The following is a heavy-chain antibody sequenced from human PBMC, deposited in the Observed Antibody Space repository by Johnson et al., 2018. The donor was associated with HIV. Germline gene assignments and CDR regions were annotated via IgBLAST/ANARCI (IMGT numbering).Heavy chain of an antibody. CDR3: ARELGYSSSNDAFDI. CDR1: GFTFSSYD. CDR2: INWNGGST. Sequence: QVLLVESGGGVVQPGRSLRLSCAASGFTFSSYDMHWVRQAPGKGLEWVSGINWNGGSTGYADSVKGRFIISRDNSENTLYLQMNSLRAEDTAVYYCARELGYSSSNDAFDIWGQGTMVTVAS. V-gene: IGHV3-NL1*01. J-gene: IGHJ3*02. D-gene: IGHD6-13*01.